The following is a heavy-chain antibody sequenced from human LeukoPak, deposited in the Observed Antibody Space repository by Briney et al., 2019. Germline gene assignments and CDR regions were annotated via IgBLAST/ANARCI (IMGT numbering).Heavy chain of an antibody. Sequence: GGSLRLSCAASGFTFSRYAMSWVRQAPGKGLEWVSTFSGSGDSTYYADSVKGRSTISRDNSKNTLYLQMNSLRAEDTAVYYCAKAGSLATPTPYYFDYWGQGTLVTVSS. CDR3: AKAGSLATPTPYYFDY. J-gene: IGHJ4*02. CDR2: FSGSGDST. CDR1: GFTFSRYA. V-gene: IGHV3-23*01. D-gene: IGHD5-12*01.